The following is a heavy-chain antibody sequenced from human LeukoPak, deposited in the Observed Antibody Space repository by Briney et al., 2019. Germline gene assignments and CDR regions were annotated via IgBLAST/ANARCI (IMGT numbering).Heavy chain of an antibody. J-gene: IGHJ4*02. V-gene: IGHV4-59*12. Sequence: SETLSLTCTVSGGPINNYYWSWIRQPPGKGLEWIGYIYYSGSTNYNPSLKSRVTMSVDTSKNQFSLKLSSVTAADTAVYYCARSDCSSTSCSPYDYWGQGTLVTVSS. CDR2: IYYSGST. D-gene: IGHD2-2*01. CDR1: GGPINNYY. CDR3: ARSDCSSTSCSPYDY.